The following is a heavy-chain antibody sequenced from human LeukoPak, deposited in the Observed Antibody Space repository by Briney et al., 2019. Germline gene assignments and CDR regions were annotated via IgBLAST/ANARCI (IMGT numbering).Heavy chain of an antibody. V-gene: IGHV3-23*01. J-gene: IGHJ6*03. D-gene: IGHD5-24*01. CDR3: AKGGVATMRDGYNYYYSYMES. Sequence: GGSLRLSCEAPRITFSSHAMSWVRQAPGKGMQWVSLISGSGGHTYYGDSVKGRFTISRDNSKNTVYLQMSSLRAEDTAIYYCAKGGVATMRDGYNYYYSYMESWGRGTTVTVSS. CDR2: ISGSGGHT. CDR1: RITFSSHA.